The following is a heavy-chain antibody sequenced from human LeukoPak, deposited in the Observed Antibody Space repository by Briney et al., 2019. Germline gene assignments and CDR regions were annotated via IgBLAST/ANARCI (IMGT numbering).Heavy chain of an antibody. V-gene: IGHV3-30*02. CDR1: GFTFSSYG. CDR3: AKDWRWHQNTYGMNV. J-gene: IGHJ6*02. D-gene: IGHD5-24*01. CDR2: IRYDGSNK. Sequence: GGSLRLSCVASGFTFSSYGMHWVRQAPGKGLEWVAFIRYDGSNKYYGDSVKGRFTISRDNSKNTLFLQMNNLRAEDTAVYYCAKDWRWHQNTYGMNVWGQGTTVTVSS.